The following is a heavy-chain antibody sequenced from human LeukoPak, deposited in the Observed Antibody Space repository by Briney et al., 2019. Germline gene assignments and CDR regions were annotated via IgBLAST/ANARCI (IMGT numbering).Heavy chain of an antibody. Sequence: VQPGGSLRLSCAASGFTFSDYYMSWIRQAPGKGLEWVSYISSSGSTIYYADSVKGRFTISRDNAKNSLYLQMNSLRAEDTAVYYCARDTTYYYDSSGYCDYWGQGTLVTVSS. CDR3: ARDTTYYYDSSGYCDY. CDR2: ISSSGSTI. CDR1: GFTFSDYY. V-gene: IGHV3-11*04. J-gene: IGHJ4*02. D-gene: IGHD3-22*01.